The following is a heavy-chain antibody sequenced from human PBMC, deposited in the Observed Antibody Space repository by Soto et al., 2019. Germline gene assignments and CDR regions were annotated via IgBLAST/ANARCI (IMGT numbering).Heavy chain of an antibody. V-gene: IGHV2-5*02. CDR1: GFSLSSSGVG. Sequence: QITLRQSGPTRVRPTQPLTLTCNFSGFSLSSSGVGVGWIRQPPGKAPEWLVVIYWDDDKRYSPSLKSRLTITKDTSKKQVGLTMSNMDPEDTGTDYCAHRALDSGSEWDGGYFDAWGQGTPVTVSP. CDR2: IYWDDDK. J-gene: IGHJ4*02. D-gene: IGHD1-26*01. CDR3: AHRALDSGSEWDGGYFDA.